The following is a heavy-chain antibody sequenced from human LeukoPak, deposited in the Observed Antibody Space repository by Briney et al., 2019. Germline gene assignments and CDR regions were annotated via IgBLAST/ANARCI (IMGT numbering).Heavy chain of an antibody. J-gene: IGHJ4*02. Sequence: GGSLRLSCAASGLTFSSYGMHWVRQALDKGLEWVAFIRYDGSNKYYADSVKGRFTISRDNSRNTLYLQMNSLRAEDTAVYYCARVEWRQFDYWGQGTLVTVSS. V-gene: IGHV3-30*02. CDR3: ARVEWRQFDY. D-gene: IGHD2-8*01. CDR1: GLTFSSYG. CDR2: IRYDGSNK.